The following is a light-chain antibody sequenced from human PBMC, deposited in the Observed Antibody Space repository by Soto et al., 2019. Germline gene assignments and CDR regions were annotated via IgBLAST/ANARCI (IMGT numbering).Light chain of an antibody. J-gene: IGLJ1*01. CDR2: EVS. V-gene: IGLV2-14*01. CDR3: SSFTSSNTLV. Sequence: QSVLTQPASVSGSPGQSITISCTGTSSDVGGYNYVSWYQQYPGKAPKLIIYEVSNRPSGVSNRFSGSKSGNTASLTISGLQAEDESDYYCSSFTSSNTLVFGTGTKLTVL. CDR1: SSDVGGYNY.